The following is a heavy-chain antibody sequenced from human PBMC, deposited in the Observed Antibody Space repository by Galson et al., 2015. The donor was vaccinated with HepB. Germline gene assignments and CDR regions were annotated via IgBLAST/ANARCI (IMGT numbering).Heavy chain of an antibody. CDR3: VRRPNYYGSGSYGVGYFDY. Sequence: SLRLSCAASGFTFSNSDMNWVHQAPGKGLEWVSGVSWNGSRTHYADSVKGRFIISRDNSRNTLYLQTNSLRAEDTAVYYCVRRPNYYGSGSYGVGYFDYWGQGTLVTVSS. CDR2: VSWNGSRT. D-gene: IGHD3-10*01. V-gene: IGHV3-35*01. J-gene: IGHJ4*02. CDR1: GFTFSNSD.